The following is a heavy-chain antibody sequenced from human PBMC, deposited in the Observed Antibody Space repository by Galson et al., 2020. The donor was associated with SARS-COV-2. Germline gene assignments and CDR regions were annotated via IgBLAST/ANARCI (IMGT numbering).Heavy chain of an antibody. CDR1: GYTFNSDW. V-gene: IGHV5-51*01. CDR3: AGVRSGNYIFDF. CDR2: IYPGDSET. J-gene: IGHJ4*02. D-gene: IGHD1-26*01. Sequence: KIGESLKISCKASGYTFNSDWIGWVRQMPGKGLEWMWIIYPGDSETRYSLSFQGQVTMSADKSSNTAYLQWSSLKASDTAMYFCAGVRSGNYIFDFWGQGTLVTVSS.